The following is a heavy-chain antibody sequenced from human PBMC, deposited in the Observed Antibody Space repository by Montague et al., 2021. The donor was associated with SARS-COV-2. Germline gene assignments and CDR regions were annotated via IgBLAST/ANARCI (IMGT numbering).Heavy chain of an antibody. CDR2: SDHSGIT. V-gene: IGHV4-38-2*02. J-gene: IGHJ4*02. Sequence: SETLSLTCTVSGGFISSGSYWGWIRQPPGKGLEWIGTSDHSGITYYSPXXKSRVTISLDTSKNQFSLNLDSVTASDTAMYYCARVISAVAGANFYFDYWGQGTLVTVSS. CDR1: GGFISSGSY. CDR3: ARVISAVAGANFYFDY. D-gene: IGHD4/OR15-4a*01.